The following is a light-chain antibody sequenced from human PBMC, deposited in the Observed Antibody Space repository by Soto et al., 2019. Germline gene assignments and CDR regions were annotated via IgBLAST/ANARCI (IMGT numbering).Light chain of an antibody. CDR2: KAS. CDR1: QSISSC. V-gene: IGKV1-5*03. Sequence: DIQMTQSPSTLSASVGDRVTITCRASQSISSCWAWNQQKAGRAPKLLIYKASSLQSRVPSRLSGSGSRTEFTLTISSLQADDFAVYYCQQCNSYPWTFGQGTKVEIK. J-gene: IGKJ1*01. CDR3: QQCNSYPWT.